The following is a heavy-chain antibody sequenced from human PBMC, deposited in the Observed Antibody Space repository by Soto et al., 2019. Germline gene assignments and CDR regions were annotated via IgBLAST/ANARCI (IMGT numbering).Heavy chain of an antibody. CDR2: IDPSDSQT. CDR3: ARQIYDSDTGPNFQYYFDS. D-gene: IGHD3-22*01. V-gene: IGHV5-10-1*01. CDR1: GYSFAGYW. J-gene: IGHJ4*02. Sequence: PGESLKSSCKGSGYSFAGYWITWVRQKPGKGLEWMGRIDPSDSQTYYSPSFRGHVTISVTKSTTTVFLQWSSLRASDTAMYYCARQIYDSDTGPNFQYYFDSWGQGTPVTVSS.